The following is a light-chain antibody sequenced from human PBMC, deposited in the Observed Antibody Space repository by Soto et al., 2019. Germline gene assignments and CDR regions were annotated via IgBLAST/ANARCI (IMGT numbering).Light chain of an antibody. CDR2: DAS. V-gene: IGKV1-33*01. J-gene: IGKJ2*02. CDR1: QDISNY. Sequence: DIQMTQSPSSLSASVGDRVTITCQASQDISNYLNWYQQKPGKAPKLLIYDASNLETGVPSRFSGSGSGTDFTFTISSLQPEDIATYYCQQYDNLRGVCTFGQGTKLEIK. CDR3: QQYDNLRGVCT.